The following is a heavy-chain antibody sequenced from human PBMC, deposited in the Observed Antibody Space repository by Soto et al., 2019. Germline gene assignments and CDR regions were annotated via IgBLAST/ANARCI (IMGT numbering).Heavy chain of an antibody. V-gene: IGHV1-69*13. CDR2: IIPIFGTA. Sequence: ASVQVSCKASGGTFSSYAISWVRQAPGQGLEWMGGIIPIFGTANYAQKFQGRVTITADESTSTAYMELSSLRSEDTAVYYCARAPDYGDYDDYWGQGTLVTVSS. J-gene: IGHJ4*02. D-gene: IGHD4-17*01. CDR1: GGTFSSYA. CDR3: ARAPDYGDYDDY.